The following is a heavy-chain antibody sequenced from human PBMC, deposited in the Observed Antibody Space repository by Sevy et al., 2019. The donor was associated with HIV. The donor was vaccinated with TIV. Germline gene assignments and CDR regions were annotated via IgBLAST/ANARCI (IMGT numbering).Heavy chain of an antibody. CDR1: GFTFAKYS. CDR3: ALAGCSQPHAY. D-gene: IGHD3-10*02. J-gene: IGHJ4*02. V-gene: IGHV3-23*01. CDR2: FSFGCGRI. Sequence: GGSLRLSCAASGFTFAKYSMSWVRQAPGKGLEWVSTFSFGCGRINYADSVKGRFTISRDDSKNTLFLQMNSLRAEDTATYFCALAGCSQPHAYWGQGTLVTVSS.